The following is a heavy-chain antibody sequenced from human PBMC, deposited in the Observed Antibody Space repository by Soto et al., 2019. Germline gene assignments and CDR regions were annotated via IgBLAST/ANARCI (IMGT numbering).Heavy chain of an antibody. CDR2: IIPIFGTA. Sequence: SVKVSCKASGGTFSSYAISWVRQAPGQGLEWMGGIIPIFGTANYAQKFQGRVTITADESTSTANMELSSLRSEDTAVYYCARDQAVVVPAAIEYYYYGMDVWGQGTTVTVSS. D-gene: IGHD2-2*02. CDR1: GGTFSSYA. V-gene: IGHV1-69*13. CDR3: ARDQAVVVPAAIEYYYYGMDV. J-gene: IGHJ6*02.